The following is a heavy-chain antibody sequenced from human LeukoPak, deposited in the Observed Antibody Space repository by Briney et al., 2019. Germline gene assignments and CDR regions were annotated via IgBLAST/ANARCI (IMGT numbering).Heavy chain of an antibody. Sequence: ASVKVSCKASGYTISAYYMHWVRQAPGQGLEWMGWISAYNGNTNYAQKLQGRVTMTTDTSTSTAYMELRSLRSDDTAVYYCARDDLGGDFWSGSGPFDIWGQGTMVTVSS. J-gene: IGHJ3*02. V-gene: IGHV1-18*01. CDR3: ARDDLGGDFWSGSGPFDI. CDR2: ISAYNGNT. D-gene: IGHD3-3*01. CDR1: GYTISAYY.